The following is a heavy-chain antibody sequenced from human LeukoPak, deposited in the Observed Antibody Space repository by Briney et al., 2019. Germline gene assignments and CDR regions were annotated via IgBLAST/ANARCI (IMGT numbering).Heavy chain of an antibody. J-gene: IGHJ4*02. D-gene: IGHD3-9*01. CDR2: IYPDDSDT. V-gene: IGHV5-51*01. Sequence: ESLKISCKGSGYSFTSYWIGWVRQMPGKGLEWMGIIYPDDSDTRHSPSFQGQVTISADKSISTAYLQWSSLKASDTAMYYCARVGADYDILXGYDYWGQGTLVTVSS. CDR3: ARVGADYDILXGYDY. CDR1: GYSFTSYW.